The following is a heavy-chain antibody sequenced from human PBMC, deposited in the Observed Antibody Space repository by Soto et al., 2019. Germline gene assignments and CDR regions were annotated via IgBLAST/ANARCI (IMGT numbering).Heavy chain of an antibody. Sequence: ASVKVSCKASGYTFTSYDINWVRQATGQGLEWMGWMNPNSGNTGYAQKFQGRVTMTRNTSISTAYMELSSLRSEDTAVYYCARVIGNIVAFDYWGQGTLVTVSS. CDR2: MNPNSGNT. J-gene: IGHJ4*02. CDR1: GYTFTSYD. CDR3: ARVIGNIVAFDY. V-gene: IGHV1-8*01. D-gene: IGHD5-12*01.